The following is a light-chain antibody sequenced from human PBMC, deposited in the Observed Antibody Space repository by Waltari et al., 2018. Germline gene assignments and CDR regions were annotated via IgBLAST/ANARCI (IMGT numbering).Light chain of an antibody. V-gene: IGLV3-21*02. J-gene: IGLJ3*02. CDR1: ALGRES. CDR2: DDS. CDR3: QVLSSISNHWV. Sequence: SYVLTQPPSVSVAPGQTATITCGGEALGRESVHWYQQKPGQAPLLVVYDDSDRPSGISERISGSNSGNPATLTISRVETGDEADYYCQVLSSISNHWVFGGGTKLTVL.